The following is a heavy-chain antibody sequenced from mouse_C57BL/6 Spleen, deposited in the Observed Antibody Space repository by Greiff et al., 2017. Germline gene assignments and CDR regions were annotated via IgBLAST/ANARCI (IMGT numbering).Heavy chain of an antibody. V-gene: IGHV1-15*01. Sequence: VKLQESGAELVRPGASVTLSCKASGYTFTDYEMHWVKQTPVHGLEWIGAIDPETGGTAYNQKFKGKAILTADKSSSTAYMELRSLTSEDSAVYYCTRLHYYGSSPYYFDYWGQGTTLTVSS. J-gene: IGHJ2*01. D-gene: IGHD1-1*01. CDR2: IDPETGGT. CDR1: GYTFTDYE. CDR3: TRLHYYGSSPYYFDY.